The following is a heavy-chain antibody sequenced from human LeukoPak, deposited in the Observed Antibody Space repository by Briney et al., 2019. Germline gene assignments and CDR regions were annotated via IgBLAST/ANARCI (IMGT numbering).Heavy chain of an antibody. Sequence: ASVKVSCKASGGTFSSYAISWVRQAPGQGLEWMGRIIPIFGTANYAQKFQGRVTITTDESTSTAYMELSSLRSEDTAVYYCARAQQNTNWFDPWGRGTLVTVSS. V-gene: IGHV1-69*05. J-gene: IGHJ5*02. CDR3: ARAQQNTNWFDP. CDR2: IIPIFGTA. D-gene: IGHD6-13*01. CDR1: GGTFSSYA.